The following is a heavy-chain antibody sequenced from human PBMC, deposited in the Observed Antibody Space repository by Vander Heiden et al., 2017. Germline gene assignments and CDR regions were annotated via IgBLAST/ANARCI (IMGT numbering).Heavy chain of an antibody. J-gene: IGHJ4*02. D-gene: IGHD2-21*02. V-gene: IGHV4-39*01. Sequence: SIYYSGSTYYNPSLKSRVTISVDTSKNQFSLKLSSVTAADTAVYYCARHIVVVTAIEVDYFDYWGQGTLVTVSS. CDR3: ARHIVVVTAIEVDYFDY. CDR2: IYYSGST.